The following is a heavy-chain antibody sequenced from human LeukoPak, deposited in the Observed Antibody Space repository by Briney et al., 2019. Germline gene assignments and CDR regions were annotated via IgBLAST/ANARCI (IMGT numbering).Heavy chain of an antibody. CDR1: GGSFSGYY. Sequence: SETLSLTCAVYGGSFSGYYWSWIRQPPGKGLEWIGEINHSGSTNYNPSLKSRVAISVDTSKNQFSLKLSSVTAADTAVYYCARVRVTRYYYDSSGSKYYFDYWGQGTLVTVSS. CDR2: INHSGST. CDR3: ARVRVTRYYYDSSGSKYYFDY. V-gene: IGHV4-34*01. D-gene: IGHD3-22*01. J-gene: IGHJ4*02.